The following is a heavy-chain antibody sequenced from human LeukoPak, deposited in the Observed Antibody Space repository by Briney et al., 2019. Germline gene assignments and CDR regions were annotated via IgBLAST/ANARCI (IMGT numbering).Heavy chain of an antibody. CDR2: INHSGST. CDR3: ARGGRCSSTSCCRGGYYYYMDV. J-gene: IGHJ6*03. CDR1: GGSFSGYY. Sequence: PSETLSLTCAVYGGSFSGYYWSWIRQPPGKGLEWIGEINHSGSTNYNPSLKSRVTISVDTSKNQLSLKLSSVTAADTAVYYCARGGRCSSTSCCRGGYYYYMDVWGKGTTVTVSS. D-gene: IGHD2-2*01. V-gene: IGHV4-34*01.